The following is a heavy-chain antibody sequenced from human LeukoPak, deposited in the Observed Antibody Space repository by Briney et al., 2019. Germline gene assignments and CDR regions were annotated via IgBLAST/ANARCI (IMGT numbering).Heavy chain of an antibody. CDR1: GFTFRNYG. CDR3: AKDREWLSNWLDP. V-gene: IGHV3-30*18. J-gene: IGHJ5*02. Sequence: GGSLRLSCAASGFTFRNYGMHWVRQAPGKGLEWVAVISYDGSDKYYADSVKGRFTISRDNSKNTLYLQMNSLRAEDTAVYYCAKDREWLSNWLDPWGQGTLVTVSS. CDR2: ISYDGSDK. D-gene: IGHD3-3*01.